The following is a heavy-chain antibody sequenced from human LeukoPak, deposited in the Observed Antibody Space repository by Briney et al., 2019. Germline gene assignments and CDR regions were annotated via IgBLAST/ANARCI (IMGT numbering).Heavy chain of an antibody. Sequence: GGSLRLSCAASGFTFSSYSMNWVRQAPGKGLEWVSSISSSSSYIYYADSVKGRFTISRDNAKNSLYLQMNSLRAEDTAVYYCVRDHSITIFGVAMKDYWGQGTLVTVSS. CDR2: ISSSSSYI. D-gene: IGHD3-3*01. J-gene: IGHJ4*02. CDR3: VRDHSITIFGVAMKDY. CDR1: GFTFSSYS. V-gene: IGHV3-21*01.